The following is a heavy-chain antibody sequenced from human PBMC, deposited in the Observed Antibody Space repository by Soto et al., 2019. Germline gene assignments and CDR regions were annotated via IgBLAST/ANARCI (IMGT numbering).Heavy chain of an antibody. CDR3: ARQKQWLSPFDD. Sequence: QVQLQESGPGLVKPSQTLSLTCSVSGVSITSGDFYWNWIRQHPGKGLEWIGYIHHSGITDYNPSLKSRVTILVDMSKNHFSLKLTSVTAADTAVYYCARQKQWLSPFDDSGQGTLLTVSS. CDR2: IHHSGIT. V-gene: IGHV4-31*03. J-gene: IGHJ4*02. CDR1: GVSITSGDFY. D-gene: IGHD6-19*01.